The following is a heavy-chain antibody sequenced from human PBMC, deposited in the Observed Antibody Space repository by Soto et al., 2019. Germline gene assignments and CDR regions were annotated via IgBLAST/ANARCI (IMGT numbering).Heavy chain of an antibody. CDR2: INHSGST. D-gene: IGHD1-20*01. Sequence: SETLSLTCAVYGGSFSGYYWSWIRQPPGKGLEWIGEINHSGSTNYNPSLKSRVTISVDTSKNQFSLKLSSVTAADTAVYYCARLVITGIPYYFDYWGQGTLVTV. CDR1: GGSFSGYY. CDR3: ARLVITGIPYYFDY. J-gene: IGHJ4*02. V-gene: IGHV4-34*01.